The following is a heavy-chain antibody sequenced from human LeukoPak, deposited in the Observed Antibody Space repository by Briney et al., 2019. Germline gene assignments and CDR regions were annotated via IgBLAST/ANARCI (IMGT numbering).Heavy chain of an antibody. CDR1: GDSIRSSSNF. Sequence: SETLSLTCSVSGDSIRSSSNFWGWIRQPPGKGLEWIASIYNGGITYYTQSLKTRVTVSVDTSKNQFSLKVSSVTAADTAVYYCARQYSSSWYKLGYFQHWGQGTLVTVSS. CDR3: ARQYSSSWYKLGYFQH. V-gene: IGHV4-39*01. J-gene: IGHJ1*01. D-gene: IGHD6-13*01. CDR2: IYNGGIT.